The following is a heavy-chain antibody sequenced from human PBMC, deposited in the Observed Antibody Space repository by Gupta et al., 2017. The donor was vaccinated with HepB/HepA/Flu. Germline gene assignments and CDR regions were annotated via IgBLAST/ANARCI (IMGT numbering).Heavy chain of an antibody. CDR2: INAGNGNT. CDR1: GYTFTSYA. Sequence: QVQLVQSGAEVKKPGASVKVSCKASGYTFTSYAMHWVRQAPGQRLEWMGWINAGNGNTKYSQKFQGRVTITRDTSASTAYMELSSLRSEDTAVYYCARVPQQWLVYFDYWGQGTLVTVSS. J-gene: IGHJ4*02. CDR3: ARVPQQWLVYFDY. D-gene: IGHD6-19*01. V-gene: IGHV1-3*01.